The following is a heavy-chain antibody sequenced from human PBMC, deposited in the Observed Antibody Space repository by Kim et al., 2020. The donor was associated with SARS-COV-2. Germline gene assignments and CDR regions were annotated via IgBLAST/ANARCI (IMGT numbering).Heavy chain of an antibody. CDR2: ISAYNGNT. CDR3: ARGPWLVQFLGHFDY. V-gene: IGHV1-18*01. Sequence: ASVKVSCKASGYTFTSYGISWVRQAPGQGLEWMGWISAYNGNTNYAQKLQGRVTMTTDTSTSTAYMELRSLRSDDTAVYYCARGPWLVQFLGHFDYWGQGTLVTVSS. D-gene: IGHD6-19*01. J-gene: IGHJ4*02. CDR1: GYTFTSYG.